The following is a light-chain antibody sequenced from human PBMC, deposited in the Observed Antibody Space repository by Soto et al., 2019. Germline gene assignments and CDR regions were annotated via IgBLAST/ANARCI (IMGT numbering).Light chain of an antibody. CDR3: QQYGSSPRT. CDR2: GAS. CDR1: QSVSSTY. Sequence: EIVLTQSPGTLSLFPGERANFSCRASQSVSSTYLAWYQQKPGQAPRLLIYGASSRATGIPDRFSGSGSGTDFTLTISRLEPEDSAVYYCQQYGSSPRTFGQGTKVEI. V-gene: IGKV3-20*01. J-gene: IGKJ1*01.